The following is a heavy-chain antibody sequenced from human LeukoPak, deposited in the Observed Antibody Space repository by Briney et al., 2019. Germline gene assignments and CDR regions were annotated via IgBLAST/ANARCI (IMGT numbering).Heavy chain of an antibody. CDR1: GYSFSSYW. Sequence: GESLKFSCKGSGYSFSSYWINWVHQMPGKGLEWMGRIDPSDSYTNYNPSFQGHVTISADKSISTAYLQWSSLMASDTAMYYCARHTISDYWGQGTQVTVSS. D-gene: IGHD3-10*01. V-gene: IGHV5-10-1*01. CDR3: ARHTISDY. CDR2: IDPSDSYT. J-gene: IGHJ4*02.